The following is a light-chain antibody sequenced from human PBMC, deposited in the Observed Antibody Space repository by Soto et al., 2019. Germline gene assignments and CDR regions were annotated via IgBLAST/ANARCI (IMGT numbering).Light chain of an antibody. V-gene: IGKV3-11*01. CDR1: QYINTR. J-gene: IGKJ1*01. Sequence: EIVLTQSPATLSSFPGDRGTLSCRASQYINTRLAWYQHRPGQAPRLLIYQTSIRAAGIPARFSASGSGTDFPLTISDVQPEDFALYYCHQRQSWPRTFGQGTKVDIK. CDR2: QTS. CDR3: HQRQSWPRT.